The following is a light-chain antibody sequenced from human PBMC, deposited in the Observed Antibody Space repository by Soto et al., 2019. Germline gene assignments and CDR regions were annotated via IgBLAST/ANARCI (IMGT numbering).Light chain of an antibody. Sequence: QSLLTQPPPVSGAPGQRVTSSFTGSTSNIGAGYDLHWYQQLAGTAPKLLIYDDNNRPSGVADRFSGSKSGTSASLAISGLTSEDEADYYCAAWDDRLRDLLFGGETMVTV. CDR3: AAWDDRLRDLL. CDR1: TSNIGAGYD. J-gene: IGLJ2*01. V-gene: IGLV1-40*01. CDR2: DDN.